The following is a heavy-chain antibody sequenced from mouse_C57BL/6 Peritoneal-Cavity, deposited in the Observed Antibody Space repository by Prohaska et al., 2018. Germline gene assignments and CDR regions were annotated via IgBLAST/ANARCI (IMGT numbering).Heavy chain of an antibody. CDR1: GYTFTDYY. Sequence: LKISCKASGYTFTDYYMNWVKQSHGKSLEWIGDINPNNGGTSYNLKFKGKATLTVDKSSSTAYMELRSLTSEDSAVYYCARRDPFDYWGQGTTLTVSS. J-gene: IGHJ2*01. CDR3: ARRDPFDY. V-gene: IGHV1-26*01. D-gene: IGHD3-3*01. CDR2: INPNNGGT.